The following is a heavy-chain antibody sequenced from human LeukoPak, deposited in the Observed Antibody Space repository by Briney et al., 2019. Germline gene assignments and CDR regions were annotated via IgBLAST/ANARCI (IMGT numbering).Heavy chain of an antibody. CDR1: GLTFSRNW. CDR2: INSDGSIT. Sequence: QSGGSLRLSCAASGLTFSRNWMHWVRQAPGKGLVWVSRINSDGSITNYADSVKGRFTISRDNAKNTLYLQMSSLRAEDTAVYYCAKIDAYWGQGTLVTVSS. V-gene: IGHV3-74*01. J-gene: IGHJ4*02. CDR3: AKIDAY.